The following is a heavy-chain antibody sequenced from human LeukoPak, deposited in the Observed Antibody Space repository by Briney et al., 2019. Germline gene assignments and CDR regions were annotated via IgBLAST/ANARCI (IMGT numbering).Heavy chain of an antibody. CDR3: ARNRYGYNFGY. V-gene: IGHV1-2*02. Sequence: GASVKVSCKASGYTVTDYYFHWVRQAPGQGLEWMGWINPNSGGTNYAQKFQGRVTMTRDTSISTAYMELSSLTSDDTAVYYCARNRYGYNFGYWAQGTLVTVSS. J-gene: IGHJ4*02. D-gene: IGHD5-24*01. CDR1: GYTVTDYY. CDR2: INPNSGGT.